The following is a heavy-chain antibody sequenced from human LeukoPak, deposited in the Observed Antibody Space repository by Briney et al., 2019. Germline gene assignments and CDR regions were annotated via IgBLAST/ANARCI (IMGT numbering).Heavy chain of an antibody. CDR1: GGSISSNSDY. Sequence: SETLSLTCTVSGGSISSNSDYWGWIRQPPGKGLEWIGSIYYSGATYYNQSPKSRVTISVDTSRNQFSLRMSSVAAADTAVYFCARGTESGSYYGYDSWGQGTLVTVSS. V-gene: IGHV4-39*07. CDR2: IYYSGAT. J-gene: IGHJ5*02. D-gene: IGHD3-22*01. CDR3: ARGTESGSYYGYDS.